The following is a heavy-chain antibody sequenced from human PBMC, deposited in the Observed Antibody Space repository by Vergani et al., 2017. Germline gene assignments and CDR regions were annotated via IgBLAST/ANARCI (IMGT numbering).Heavy chain of an antibody. Sequence: QVQLVESGGGVVQPGRSLRLSCAASGFTFSSYGMHWVRQAPGQGLEWVAVISYDGSNKYYADSVKGLFTISRDNSKNTLYLQMNSLRAEDTAVYYCAKGSRGWYYFDYWGQGTLVTVSS. CDR2: ISYDGSNK. CDR1: GFTFSSYG. V-gene: IGHV3-30*18. D-gene: IGHD6-19*01. J-gene: IGHJ4*02. CDR3: AKGSRGWYYFDY.